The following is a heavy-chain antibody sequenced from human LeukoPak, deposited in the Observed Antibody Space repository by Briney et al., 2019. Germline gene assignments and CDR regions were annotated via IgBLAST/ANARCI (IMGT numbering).Heavy chain of an antibody. D-gene: IGHD6-13*01. V-gene: IGHV3-9*01. Sequence: GRSLRLSCAASGFTFDDYAMHWVRQAPGKGLEWVSGISWNSGSIGYVDSVKGRFTISRDNAKNSLYLQMNSLRAEDTAVYYCARDLSSSWSWHWFDPWGQGTLVTVSS. J-gene: IGHJ5*02. CDR2: ISWNSGSI. CDR1: GFTFDDYA. CDR3: ARDLSSSWSWHWFDP.